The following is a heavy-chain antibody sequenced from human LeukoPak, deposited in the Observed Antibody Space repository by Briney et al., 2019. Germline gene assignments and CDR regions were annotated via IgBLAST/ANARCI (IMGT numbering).Heavy chain of an antibody. J-gene: IGHJ4*02. CDR3: ARDHNWGFDY. V-gene: IGHV3-48*01. CDR1: GFTFSTYS. Sequence: PGGSLRLSCAASGFTFSTYSINWVRQAPGQGLEWVSYISSTYDIYYADSVRGRFTISGDNAKNSLYLEMNSLSAEDTAMYYCARDHNWGFDYWGQGTLVTVSS. CDR2: ISSTYDI. D-gene: IGHD7-27*01.